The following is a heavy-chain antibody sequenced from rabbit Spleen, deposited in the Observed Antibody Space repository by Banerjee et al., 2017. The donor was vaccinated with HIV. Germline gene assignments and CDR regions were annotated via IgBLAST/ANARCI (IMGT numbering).Heavy chain of an antibody. Sequence: QSLEESGGDLVKPGASLTLTCTASGVSFSSNYYMCWVRQAPGKGLEWIACIDTSSSGFTYFVSWAKGRFTISRASSTTVTLQVTSLTATDTATYFCARDSGTSFSSYGMDLWGPGTLVTVS. CDR1: GVSFSSNYY. V-gene: IGHV1S40*01. D-gene: IGHD8-1*01. CDR2: IDTSSSGFT. CDR3: ARDSGTSFSSYGMDL. J-gene: IGHJ6*01.